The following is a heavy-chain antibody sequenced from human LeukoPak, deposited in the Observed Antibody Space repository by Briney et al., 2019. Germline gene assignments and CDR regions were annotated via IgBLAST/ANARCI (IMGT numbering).Heavy chain of an antibody. CDR2: IWYDGSSK. J-gene: IGHJ3*02. V-gene: IGHV3-33*01. Sequence: GGSLRLSCAASGFTFSGYGMHWVRQAPGKGLEWVALIWYDGSSKYYADSVKGRFTISRDNSKNTLSLQVDSLRAEDTAVYYCARMNTDAFDIWGQGTMVTVSS. CDR1: GFTFSGYG. D-gene: IGHD4-11*01. CDR3: ARMNTDAFDI.